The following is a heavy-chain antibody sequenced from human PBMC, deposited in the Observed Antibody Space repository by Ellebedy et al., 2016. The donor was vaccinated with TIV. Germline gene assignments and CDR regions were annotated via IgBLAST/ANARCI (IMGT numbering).Heavy chain of an antibody. CDR1: GFTFDDFA. V-gene: IGHV3-43*02. Sequence: GESLKISCAASGFTFDDFAMYWVRQAPGKGLEWVSVISGDGGTTYYADSVKGRFTISRDNSKNSLYLQMNSLRTEDTAFYYCAKDPSPRVDVAAGYYFYGMDVWGQGTTVTVSS. J-gene: IGHJ6*02. CDR3: AKDPSPRVDVAAGYYFYGMDV. D-gene: IGHD2-15*01. CDR2: ISGDGGTT.